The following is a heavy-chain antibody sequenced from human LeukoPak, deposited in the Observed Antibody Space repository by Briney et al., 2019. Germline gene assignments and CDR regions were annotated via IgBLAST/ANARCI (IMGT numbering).Heavy chain of an antibody. CDR3: ASVTMTTHYMDV. D-gene: IGHD4-11*01. CDR1: GGSISSSSYY. Sequence: SETLSLTCTVSGGSISSSSYYWGWIRQPPGKGLEWIGSIYYSGSTYYNPSLKSRVTISVDTSKNQFSLKLSSVTAADTAMYYCASVTMTTHYMDVWGKGTTVTVSS. V-gene: IGHV4-39*07. CDR2: IYYSGST. J-gene: IGHJ6*03.